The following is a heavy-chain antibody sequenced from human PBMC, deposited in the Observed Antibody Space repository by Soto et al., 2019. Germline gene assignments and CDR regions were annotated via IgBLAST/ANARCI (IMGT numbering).Heavy chain of an antibody. CDR1: GFTFTSSA. J-gene: IGHJ6*01. CDR2: IVVGSGHT. CDR3: AARGTTYDYYYYGMDV. V-gene: IGHV1-58*01. D-gene: IGHD1-1*01. Sequence: ASVKVSCKASGFTFTSSAVPWVRQARGQRLEWIGWIVVGSGHTNYAQKFQERVTITRDMSTSTAYMELSSLRSEDTAVYYCAARGTTYDYYYYGMDVWGQGTTVTASS.